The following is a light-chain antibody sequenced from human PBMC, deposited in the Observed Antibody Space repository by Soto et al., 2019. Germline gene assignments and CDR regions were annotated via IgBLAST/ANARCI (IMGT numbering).Light chain of an antibody. CDR3: QQSYSTPYS. Sequence: DLQMTQSPSSLSASVGDRVTITCRASQSISIYLNWYQQKPGKAPKLLISAASSLQSGVPSRFSGSRSGTDFTLTISSLQLEDFATYYCQQSYSTPYSFGQGTKLEIK. J-gene: IGKJ2*03. CDR1: QSISIY. V-gene: IGKV1-39*01. CDR2: AAS.